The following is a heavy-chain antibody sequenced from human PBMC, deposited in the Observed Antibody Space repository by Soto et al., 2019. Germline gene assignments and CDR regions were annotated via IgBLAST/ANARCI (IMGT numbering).Heavy chain of an antibody. D-gene: IGHD6-19*01. Sequence: SQTLSLTCAISGDSVSSNTAAWNWIRSSPSRGLEWLGRTYYRSNWRHDYAVSVKSRITVNPDTSKNHFSLQLNSVTPNDTAVYYCARGVAGSGFDLWGQGTLVTVSS. CDR3: ARGVAGSGFDL. J-gene: IGHJ4*02. CDR2: TYYRSNWRH. V-gene: IGHV6-1*01. CDR1: GDSVSSNTAA.